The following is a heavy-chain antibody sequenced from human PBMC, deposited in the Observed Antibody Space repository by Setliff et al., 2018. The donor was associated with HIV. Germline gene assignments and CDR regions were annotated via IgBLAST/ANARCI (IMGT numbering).Heavy chain of an antibody. Sequence: GSLRLSCAASGFTFSSYEMNWVRQAPGKGLEWVSYISSSGSTIYYADSVKGRFTISRDNAKNSLYLQMNSLRVEDTAVYYCAKLSGGSFYVNLYYYMDVWGKGTTVTVSS. CDR1: GFTFSSYE. D-gene: IGHD1-26*01. V-gene: IGHV3-48*03. J-gene: IGHJ6*03. CDR3: AKLSGGSFYVNLYYYMDV. CDR2: ISSSGSTI.